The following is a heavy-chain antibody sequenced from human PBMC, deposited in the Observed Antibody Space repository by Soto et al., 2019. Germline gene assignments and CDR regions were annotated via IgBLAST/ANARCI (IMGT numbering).Heavy chain of an antibody. J-gene: IGHJ6*02. V-gene: IGHV1-69*02. D-gene: IGHD2-15*01. CDR1: GGTFSSYT. CDR2: IIPILGIA. Sequence: GGTFSSYTISWVRQAPGQGLEWMGRIIPILGIANYAQKYQGRVTITADKSTSTAYMELSSLRSEDTAVYYCARRYCSGGSCYPGPKYGMDVWG. CDR3: ARRYCSGGSCYPGPKYGMDV.